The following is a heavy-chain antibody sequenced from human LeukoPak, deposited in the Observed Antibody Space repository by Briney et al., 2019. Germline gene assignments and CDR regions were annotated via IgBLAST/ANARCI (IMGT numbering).Heavy chain of an antibody. J-gene: IGHJ4*02. D-gene: IGHD2-2*01. CDR1: GGSISSHY. V-gene: IGHV4-59*11. CDR2: IYYSGST. CDR3: ARVNCSSTSCYWDY. Sequence: SETLSLTCTVSGGSISSHYWSWIRQPPGKGLEWIGYIYYSGSTNYNPSLKSRVTISVDTSKNQFSLKLSSVTAADTAAYYCARVNCSSTSCYWDYWGQGTLVTVSS.